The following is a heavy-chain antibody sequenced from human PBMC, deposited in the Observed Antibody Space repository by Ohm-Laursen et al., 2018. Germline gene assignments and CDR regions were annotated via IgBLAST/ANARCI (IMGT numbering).Heavy chain of an antibody. Sequence: SLRLSFTASGFTFSSYAIYWVRQAPATGLEWVSAISGTDGSTYHADSEKGRFTISTDNSKNTLFLQMNSLRAEDTAVYYCAKDRSLIAIFGVGGWFDPWGQGTLVTVSS. CDR2: ISGTDGST. D-gene: IGHD3-3*01. CDR3: AKDRSLIAIFGVGGWFDP. CDR1: GFTFSSYA. V-gene: IGHV3-23*01. J-gene: IGHJ5*02.